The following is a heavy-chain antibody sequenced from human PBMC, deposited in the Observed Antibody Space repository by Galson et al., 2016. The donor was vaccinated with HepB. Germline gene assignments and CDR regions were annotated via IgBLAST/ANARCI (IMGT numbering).Heavy chain of an antibody. CDR2: INPVDSET. V-gene: IGHV5-51*01. CDR1: GYRFTSYW. Sequence: QSGAEVKKPGESLKIYCKGSGYRFTSYWIAWVRQMPGKGPEWMGFINPVDSETRYSPSFQGQVTISVDKSISTAYLQWSSLKSSDTANDYGARHPGRGESSSSGWFDPWGQGTLVAVSS. J-gene: IGHJ5*02. CDR3: ARHPGRGESSSSGWFDP. D-gene: IGHD6-6*01.